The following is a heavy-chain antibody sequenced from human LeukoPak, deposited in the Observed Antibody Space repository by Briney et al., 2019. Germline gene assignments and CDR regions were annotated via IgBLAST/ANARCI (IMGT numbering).Heavy chain of an antibody. J-gene: IGHJ4*02. CDR3: AGGQTARD. CDR1: GFSISNNY. D-gene: IGHD6-6*01. CDR2: IYSGGNA. V-gene: IGHV3-66*02. Sequence: GGSLRLSCAASGFSISNNYLSWVRRAPGKGLEWVSVIYSGGNAYYADYVKGRFTMSRDNSKNTVYLQMESLRPEDTSIYYCAGGQTARDWGQGTQVTVSS.